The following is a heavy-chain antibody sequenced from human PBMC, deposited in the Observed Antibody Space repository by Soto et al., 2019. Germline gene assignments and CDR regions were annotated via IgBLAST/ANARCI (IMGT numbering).Heavy chain of an antibody. CDR1: GFAFSSHA. CDR3: ARGVPIWSGSQGLFDY. V-gene: IGHV3-23*01. CDR2: LDGSGGTI. Sequence: EVQLLESGGGMVQPGGSLRLSCAASGFAFSSHAMSWVRQAPGKGLERVSGLDGSGGTIYYANSVKGRFTISRDNSKNTLFLQMNSLRVEDTGLYYCARGVPIWSGSQGLFDYWGLGTLVTVSS. D-gene: IGHD1-26*01. J-gene: IGHJ4*02.